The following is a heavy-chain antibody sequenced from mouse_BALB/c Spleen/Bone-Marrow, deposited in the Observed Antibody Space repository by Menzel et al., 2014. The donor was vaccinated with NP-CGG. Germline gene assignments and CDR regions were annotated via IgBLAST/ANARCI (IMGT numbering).Heavy chain of an antibody. J-gene: IGHJ3*01. CDR3: ARGRFAY. CDR1: GYTFTSYW. V-gene: IGHV1-4*01. Sequence: VQLQESGAELATPGASVKMSCKASGYTFTSYWMHWVKQRPGQGLEWIGYINPSTGYTEYNQKFKDKATLTADKSSSTAYMQLSSLTSEDSAVYFCARGRFAYWGQGTLVTVSA. CDR2: INPSTGYT.